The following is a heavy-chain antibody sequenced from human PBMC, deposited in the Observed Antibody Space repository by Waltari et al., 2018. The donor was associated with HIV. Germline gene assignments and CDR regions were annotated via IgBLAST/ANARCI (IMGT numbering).Heavy chain of an antibody. CDR1: GFSFEEYA. D-gene: IGHD3-10*01. J-gene: IGHJ6*02. CDR2: ISWNSDKI. V-gene: IGHV3-9*01. Sequence: VQLVDFGGGLVQPGRSLRLSCAASGFSFEEYAMHWVGQGPGKGREWVSGISWNSDKIGYADSVKGRVTISRDNAKNSLYLQMNSLRAEDTAFYFCAKDIFSKYYYHYYGMDVWGQGTTVTVTS. CDR3: AKDIFSKYYYHYYGMDV.